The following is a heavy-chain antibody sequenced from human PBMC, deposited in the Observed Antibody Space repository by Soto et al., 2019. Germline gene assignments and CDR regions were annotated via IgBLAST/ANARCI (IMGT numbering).Heavy chain of an antibody. CDR2: IYTSGST. J-gene: IGHJ3*02. CDR1: GGSISSYY. Sequence: QVQLQESGPGLVKPSETLSLTCTVSGGSISSYYWSWIRQPAGKGLEWIGRIYTSGSTNYNPSLKSRVTMSVDTSKNQFSLKLSSATAADTAVYYCARDRGGKYYGSGTVTDAFDIWGQGTMVTVSS. V-gene: IGHV4-4*07. D-gene: IGHD3-10*01. CDR3: ARDRGGKYYGSGTVTDAFDI.